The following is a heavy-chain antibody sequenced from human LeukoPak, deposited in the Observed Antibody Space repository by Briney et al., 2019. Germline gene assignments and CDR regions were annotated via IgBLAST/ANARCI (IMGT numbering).Heavy chain of an antibody. Sequence: PGGSLRLSCAASGFTFSSYAMSWVRQAPGKGLEWVSAISGSGGSTYYADSVKGRFTISRDNSKNTLYLQMNSLRAEDTAVYYCARHSEVGWTYFHHWGQGTLVTVSS. CDR2: ISGSGGST. CDR1: GFTFSSYA. V-gene: IGHV3-23*01. D-gene: IGHD3/OR15-3a*01. J-gene: IGHJ1*01. CDR3: ARHSEVGWTYFHH.